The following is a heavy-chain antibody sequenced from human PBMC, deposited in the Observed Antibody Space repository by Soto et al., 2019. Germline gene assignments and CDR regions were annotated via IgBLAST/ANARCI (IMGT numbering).Heavy chain of an antibody. CDR2: IYYSGST. Sequence: PSETLSLTCTVSGGSISSYYWSWIRQPPGKGLEWIGYIYYSGSTNYSPSLKSRVTISVDTSKNQFSLKLYSVTAADTAVYYCARNLGAPAAYNWFDPWGLGTLVTVSS. J-gene: IGHJ5*02. CDR1: GGSISSYY. D-gene: IGHD2-2*01. CDR3: ARNLGAPAAYNWFDP. V-gene: IGHV4-59*01.